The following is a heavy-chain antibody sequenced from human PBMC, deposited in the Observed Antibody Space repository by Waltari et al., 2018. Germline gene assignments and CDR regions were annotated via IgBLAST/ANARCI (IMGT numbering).Heavy chain of an antibody. CDR3: ARGEGGANEY. CDR1: GFTFRTYE. CDR2: SSRGASTI. J-gene: IGHJ4*01. V-gene: IGHV3-48*03. Sequence: EVQLVESGVGLVQPGGSLRLLCSASGFTFRTYEMHWVRQAPGKGLEWGSYSSRGASTIFYADSVKGRFTISRDNAKNSVYLEMNSLRADDTAIYYCARGEGGANEYWGQGTLVTVSS. D-gene: IGHD1-26*01.